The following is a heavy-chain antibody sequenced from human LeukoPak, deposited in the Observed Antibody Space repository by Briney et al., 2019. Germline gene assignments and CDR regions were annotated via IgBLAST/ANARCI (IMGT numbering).Heavy chain of an antibody. CDR3: AKLGNYYGSGSYPFDP. D-gene: IGHD3-10*01. CDR1: GGSISSYY. J-gene: IGHJ5*02. Sequence: PSETLSLTCTVSGGSISSYYWSWIRQPPGKGLEWIGYIYYSGSTNYNPSLKSRVTISVDTSKTHFSLRLSSVTAADTAVYYCAKLGNYYGSGSYPFDPWGQGTLVTVSS. CDR2: IYYSGST. V-gene: IGHV4-59*08.